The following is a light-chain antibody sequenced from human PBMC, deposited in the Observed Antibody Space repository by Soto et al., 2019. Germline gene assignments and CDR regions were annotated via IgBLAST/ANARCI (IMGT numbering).Light chain of an antibody. J-gene: IGLJ2*01. V-gene: IGLV2-14*01. CDR2: EVS. CDR1: SSDVGGHDF. Sequence: QSALTQPASVSGSPGQSITISCTGTSSDVGGHDFVSWYQQHPGKAPKLIIYEVSDRPSGVSNRFSGSKSGNTASLTISGLQAEDEADYFCTSYSSSSHFDVVFGGGTKLTVL. CDR3: TSYSSSSHFDVV.